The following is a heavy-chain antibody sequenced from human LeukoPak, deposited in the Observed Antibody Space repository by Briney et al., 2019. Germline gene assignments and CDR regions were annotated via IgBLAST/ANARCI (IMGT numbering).Heavy chain of an antibody. Sequence: SETLSLTCAVYGGXFSGYYCSWIRQPPGKGLEWIGEINHSGSTNYDPSLKSRVTISVDTSKNQFSLKLSSVTAADTAVYYCARVRGNYYYDSSGYPRVHAFDIWGQGIMVTVSS. CDR3: ARVRGNYYYDSSGYPRVHAFDI. J-gene: IGHJ3*02. CDR2: INHSGST. D-gene: IGHD3-22*01. CDR1: GGXFSGYY. V-gene: IGHV4-34*01.